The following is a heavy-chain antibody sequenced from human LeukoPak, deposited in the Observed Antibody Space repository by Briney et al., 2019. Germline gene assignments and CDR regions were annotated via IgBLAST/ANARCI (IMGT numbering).Heavy chain of an antibody. CDR1: GGFISIYF. CDR2: IYSSGST. Sequence: SETLSLTCIVSGGFISIYFWSWIRQPAGEGLEWIGRIYSSGSTSYSPSLRSRVTMSVDTSKNQFSLKLSYVTAAHTAVYYCARDSCSGNSCYRESQFDSWGQGTLVTVSS. D-gene: IGHD2-15*01. V-gene: IGHV4-4*07. J-gene: IGHJ4*02. CDR3: ARDSCSGNSCYRESQFDS.